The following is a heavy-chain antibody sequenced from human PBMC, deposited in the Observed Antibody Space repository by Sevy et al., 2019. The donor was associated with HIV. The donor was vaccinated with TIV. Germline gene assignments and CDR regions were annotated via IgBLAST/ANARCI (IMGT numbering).Heavy chain of an antibody. V-gene: IGHV4-39*01. CDR1: GGPISTCTNF. D-gene: IGHD3-16*01. CDR2: IYCGGST. CDR3: ARGPITFFDD. J-gene: IGHJ4*02. Sequence: SETLSLTCIVSGGPISTCTNFWGWIRQPPGKGLEWIGSIYCGGSTYYNPSLKSRVAISVDTSKNQFSLKVNSVSAADTAVYYCARGPITFFDDWGQGALVTVS.